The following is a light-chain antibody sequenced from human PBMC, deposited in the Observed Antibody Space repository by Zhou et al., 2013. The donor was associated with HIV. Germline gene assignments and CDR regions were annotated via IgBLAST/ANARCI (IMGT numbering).Light chain of an antibody. CDR2: AAS. J-gene: IGKJ2*01. Sequence: DIQMTQSPSSLSASVGDRVTITCRASQSISNYLNWYQQKPGKAPKLLIYAASRLQNGVPSRVSGSGSGTDFTLTISSLQPEDFATYYCQQSFSTPYTFGQGTKLEIK. V-gene: IGKV1-39*01. CDR1: QSISNY. CDR3: QQSFSTPYT.